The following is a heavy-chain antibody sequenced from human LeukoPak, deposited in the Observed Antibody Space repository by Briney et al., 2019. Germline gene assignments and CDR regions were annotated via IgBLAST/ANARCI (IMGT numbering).Heavy chain of an antibody. CDR3: AKDVVRVPAAMGHAFDI. Sequence: PGGSLRLSCAASRFTFSNYAMTWVRQAPGKRLEWVSAISGSGFTTYYADSVKGRFTISRDNSKNTLYLQMDSLRAEDTALYYCAKDVVRVPAAMGHAFDIRGQGTMVTVSS. CDR1: RFTFSNYA. CDR2: ISGSGFTT. D-gene: IGHD2-2*01. J-gene: IGHJ3*02. V-gene: IGHV3-23*01.